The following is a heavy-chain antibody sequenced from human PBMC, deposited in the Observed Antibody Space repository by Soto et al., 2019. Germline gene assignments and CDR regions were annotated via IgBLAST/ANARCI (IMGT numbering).Heavy chain of an antibody. CDR2: ISGSGGST. J-gene: IGHJ6*03. CDR3: AKVPLLRGLRFLARVYYYYYMDV. V-gene: IGHV3-23*01. D-gene: IGHD3-3*01. Sequence: EVQLLESGGGLVQPGGSLRLSCAASGFTFSSYAMSWVRQAPGKGLEWVSAISGSGGSTYYADSVKGRFTISRDNSKNTLYLQMNSLRAEDTAVYYCAKVPLLRGLRFLARVYYYYYMDVWGKGTTVTVSS. CDR1: GFTFSSYA.